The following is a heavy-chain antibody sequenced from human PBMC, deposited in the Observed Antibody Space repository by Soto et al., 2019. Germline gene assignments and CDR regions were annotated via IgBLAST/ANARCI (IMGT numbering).Heavy chain of an antibody. CDR3: ARVVGCRYCSSTSRRASYYMDV. V-gene: IGHV4-34*01. CDR1: GGSFSGYY. J-gene: IGHJ6*03. D-gene: IGHD2-2*01. Sequence: SETLSLTCAVYGGSFSGYYWSWIRQPPGKGLEWIGEINHSGSTNYNPSLKSRVTISVDTSKNQFSLKLSSVTAAETAVYYCARVVGCRYCSSTSRRASYYMDVWGKGTTVTVSS. CDR2: INHSGST.